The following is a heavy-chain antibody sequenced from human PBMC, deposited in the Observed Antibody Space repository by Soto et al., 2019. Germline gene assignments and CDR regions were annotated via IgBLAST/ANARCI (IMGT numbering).Heavy chain of an antibody. CDR2: IIPIFGTA. V-gene: IGHV1-69*12. Sequence: QVQLVQSGAEVKKLGSSVKVSCKASGGTFSSYAISWVRQAPVQGLEWMGGIIPIFGTANYAQKFQGRVTITADESTSTAYMELSSLRSEDTAVYYCRRYSYGRDFDYWGQGTLVTVSS. J-gene: IGHJ4*02. CDR1: GGTFSSYA. CDR3: RRYSYGRDFDY. D-gene: IGHD5-18*01.